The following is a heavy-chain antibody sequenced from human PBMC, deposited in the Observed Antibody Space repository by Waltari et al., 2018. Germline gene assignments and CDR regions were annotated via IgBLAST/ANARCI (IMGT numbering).Heavy chain of an antibody. J-gene: IGHJ3*02. Sequence: EVQLVQSGAEVKKPGESLKISCKGSGYSFSTYWIGWLPQMPGKGLEWMGIIYPGDSDTRYSPSFQGQVTISADKSVSTAYLQWSSLKASDTAMFYCARRGDGYNYVDDAFDIWGQGTMVTVSS. D-gene: IGHD5-12*01. CDR2: IYPGDSDT. CDR1: GYSFSTYW. CDR3: ARRGDGYNYVDDAFDI. V-gene: IGHV5-51*01.